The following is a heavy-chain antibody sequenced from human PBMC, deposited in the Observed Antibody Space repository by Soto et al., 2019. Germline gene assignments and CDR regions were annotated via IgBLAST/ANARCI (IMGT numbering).Heavy chain of an antibody. D-gene: IGHD6-13*01. V-gene: IGHV3-23*01. J-gene: IGHJ6*02. CDR1: GFTFSSYA. CDR3: ANPRYSSSWYNYGMDV. CDR2: ISGSGGST. Sequence: EVQLLESGGGLVQPGGSLRLSCAASGFTFSSYAMSWVRQAPGKGLEWVSAISGSGGSTYYADSVKGRFTISRDNSKNTLYLQMNSLRAEDTAVYYCANPRYSSSWYNYGMDVWGQGTTVTVSS.